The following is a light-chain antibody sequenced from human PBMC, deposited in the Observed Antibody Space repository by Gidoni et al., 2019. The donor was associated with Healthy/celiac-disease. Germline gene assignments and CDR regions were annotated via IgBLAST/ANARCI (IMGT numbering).Light chain of an antibody. CDR3: QQYDNWPPYT. CDR1: QSVSSN. J-gene: IGKJ2*01. Sequence: EILMTQSPATLSVSPGESATLSCRASQSVSSNLVWYQQKPGQAPRLLIYGSSTRATGVPARFSGSWSGTEFTLTISSLQSEDFAIYYCQQYDNWPPYTFGQGTNLEIK. V-gene: IGKV3-15*01. CDR2: GSS.